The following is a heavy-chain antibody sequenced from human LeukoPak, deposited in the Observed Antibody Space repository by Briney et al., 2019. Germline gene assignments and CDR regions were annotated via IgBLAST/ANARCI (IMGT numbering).Heavy chain of an antibody. CDR3: AKDSPVATY. D-gene: IGHD4-23*01. CDR1: GFSLSNYG. V-gene: IGHV3-23*01. CDR2: ISGGATST. J-gene: IGHJ4*02. Sequence: GASLRLSCAASGFSLSNYGMTWVRQAPGKGLEWVSAISGGATSTYYADSVKGRFTISRHNYKNTLYLEMNSLRADDTAVYYCAKDSPVATYWGQGTLVTVSS.